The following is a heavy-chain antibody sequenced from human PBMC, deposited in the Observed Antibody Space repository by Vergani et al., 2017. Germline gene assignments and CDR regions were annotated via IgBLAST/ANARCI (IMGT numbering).Heavy chain of an antibody. Sequence: QVQLQESGPGLVKPSETLSLTCTVSGYSISSDYYWGWIRQSPGKGLEWLGSIYHGENTFYNPSLKSRVAISADTSKNQFSLKVTSVTAADTAVYYCAKTGIASVGTGGGLWGQGTQVTVSS. J-gene: IGHJ1*01. CDR3: AKTGIASVGTGGGL. CDR1: GYSISSDYY. D-gene: IGHD6-13*01. CDR2: IYHGENT. V-gene: IGHV4-38-2*02.